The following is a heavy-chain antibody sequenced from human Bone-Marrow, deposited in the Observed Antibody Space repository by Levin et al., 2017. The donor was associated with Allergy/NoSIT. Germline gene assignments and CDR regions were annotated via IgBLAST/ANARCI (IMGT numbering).Heavy chain of an antibody. Sequence: GGSLRLSCAASGFTFSSYAMSWVRQAPGKGLEWVSSISGSGTITHYAASVKGRFTISRDISKHMLLLQMNSPRAEDTGIYSWAKERLAVAGYYFDCCGQGTLVTASS. J-gene: IGHJ4*02. CDR2: ISGSGTIT. CDR3: AKERLAVAGYYFDC. V-gene: IGHV3-23*01. CDR1: GFTFSSYA. D-gene: IGHD6-19*01.